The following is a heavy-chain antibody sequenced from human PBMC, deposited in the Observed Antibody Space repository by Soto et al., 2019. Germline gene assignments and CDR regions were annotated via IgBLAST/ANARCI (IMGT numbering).Heavy chain of an antibody. J-gene: IGHJ4*02. V-gene: IGHV3-74*01. CDR2: INSDGSST. Sequence: EVQLVESGGGLVQLGGSLRLSCAVSGFSISGYWMHWVRQAAGKGLVWVSRINSDGSSTTYADSVKGRFTISRDNTKNTLYLQMNSLTVEDTAMYYCVSGPWIDYWGQGTLVTVSS. CDR1: GFSISGYW. CDR3: VSGPWIDY. D-gene: IGHD5-12*01.